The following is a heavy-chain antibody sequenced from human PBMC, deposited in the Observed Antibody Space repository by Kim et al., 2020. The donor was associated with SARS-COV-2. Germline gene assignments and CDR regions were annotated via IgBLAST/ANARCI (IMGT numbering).Heavy chain of an antibody. D-gene: IGHD2-15*01. V-gene: IGHV1-46*01. J-gene: IGHJ6*02. CDR3: ARDRDSSYYGMDV. Sequence: QKVQGRVTMTRATATSTVDMELSSLRAEDTAVYYCARDRDSSYYGMDVWGQGTTVTVSS.